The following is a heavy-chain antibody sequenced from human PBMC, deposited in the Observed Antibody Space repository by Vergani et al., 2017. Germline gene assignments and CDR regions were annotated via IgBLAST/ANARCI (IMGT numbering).Heavy chain of an antibody. CDR2: IYYSGST. CDR3: ARLYYDFWSGRGDWFDP. CDR1: GGSISSYY. Sequence: QVQLQESGPGLVKPSETLSLTCPVSGGSISSYYWSWLRQPPGKGLEWIGYIYYSGSTNYNPSLKSRVTISVDTSKNQFSLKLSSVTAADTAVYYCARLYYDFWSGRGDWFDPWGQGTLVTVSS. D-gene: IGHD3-3*01. J-gene: IGHJ5*02. V-gene: IGHV4-59*01.